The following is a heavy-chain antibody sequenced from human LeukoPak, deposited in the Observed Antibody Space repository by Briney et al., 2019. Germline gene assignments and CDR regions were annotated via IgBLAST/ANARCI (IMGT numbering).Heavy chain of an antibody. V-gene: IGHV4-59*01. D-gene: IGHD6-13*01. Sequence: SETLSLTCTVSGGSISSYYWSWSRQPPGKGLEWIGYIYYSGSTNYNPSLKSLVTISVDTSKNQFSLKLSSVTAADTAVYYCARAHGIAAAYDYWGEGTLVTVSS. CDR1: GGSISSYY. J-gene: IGHJ4*02. CDR2: IYYSGST. CDR3: ARAHGIAAAYDY.